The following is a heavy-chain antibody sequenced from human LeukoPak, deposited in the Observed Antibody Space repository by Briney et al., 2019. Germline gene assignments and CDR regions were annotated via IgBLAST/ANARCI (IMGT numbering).Heavy chain of an antibody. J-gene: IGHJ4*02. V-gene: IGHV3-23*01. CDR3: AKCREGIAAPYTDY. CDR2: ISGSGGST. D-gene: IGHD6-13*01. Sequence: GGSLRLSCAASGFTFTSYAMSWVRQAPEKGLEWVSVISGSGGSTYYADSVKGRFTISRDDSKNTLYLQMNSLRAENTAVFYCAKCREGIAAPYTDYWGQGTLVTVSS. CDR1: GFTFTSYA.